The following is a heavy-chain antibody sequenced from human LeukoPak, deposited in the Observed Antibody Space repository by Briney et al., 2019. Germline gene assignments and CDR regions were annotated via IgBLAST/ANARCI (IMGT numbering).Heavy chain of an antibody. CDR1: GFTFSSYG. J-gene: IGHJ4*02. CDR2: IWYDGSNK. CDR3: AKDIRGYSYGPFDY. Sequence: GGSPRLSCAASGFTFSSYGMHWVRQARGKGLEWVAVIWYDGSNKYYADSVKGRFTISRDNSKNTLYQQMNSLRAEDTAVYYCAKDIRGYSYGPFDYWGQGTLVTVSS. V-gene: IGHV3-33*06. D-gene: IGHD5-18*01.